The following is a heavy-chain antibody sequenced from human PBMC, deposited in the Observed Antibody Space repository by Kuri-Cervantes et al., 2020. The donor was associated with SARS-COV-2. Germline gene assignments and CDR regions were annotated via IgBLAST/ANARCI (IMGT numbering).Heavy chain of an antibody. J-gene: IGHJ6*02. V-gene: IGHV3-33*01. CDR3: ARDSGDYYYGMDV. Sequence: GGSLRLSCAASGFTFSSYGMHWVRQAPGKGLEWVAVIWYDGSNKYYADSVKGRFTISRDNSKNTLYLQMNSLRAEDTAVYYCARDSGDYYYGMDVWGQGNTVTVSS. CDR1: GFTFSSYG. CDR2: IWYDGSNK.